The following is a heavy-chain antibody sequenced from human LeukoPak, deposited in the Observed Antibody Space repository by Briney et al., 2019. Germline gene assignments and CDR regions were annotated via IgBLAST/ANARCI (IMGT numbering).Heavy chain of an antibody. CDR2: IYYSGST. CDR1: GGSISSGGYY. V-gene: IGHV4-31*03. CDR3: ARDTGYSSFDP. D-gene: IGHD6-13*01. Sequence: SQTLSLTCTVSGGSISSGGYYWSWIRLHPGKGLEWIGYIYYSGSTYYNPSLKSRVTISVDTSKNQFSLKLSSVTAADTAVYYCARDTGYSSFDPWGQGTLVTVSS. J-gene: IGHJ5*02.